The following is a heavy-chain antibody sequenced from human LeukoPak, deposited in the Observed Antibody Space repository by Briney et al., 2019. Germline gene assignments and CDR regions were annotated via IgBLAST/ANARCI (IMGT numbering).Heavy chain of an antibody. CDR3: SSATFEVGGAVDY. D-gene: IGHD3-3*01. Sequence: GGSLRLSCAASVFTFTTYGMHWVRQAAGKGLEWVALISKDGSTLNYAASVKGRFTISRDNSNNMVYLQMNSLRTEDTAVYYCSSATFEVGGAVDYWGQGTLVTVSS. V-gene: IGHV3-30*19. CDR2: ISKDGSTL. J-gene: IGHJ4*02. CDR1: VFTFTTYG.